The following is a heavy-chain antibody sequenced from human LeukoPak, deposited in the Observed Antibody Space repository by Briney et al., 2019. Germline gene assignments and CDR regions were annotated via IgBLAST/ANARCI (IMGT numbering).Heavy chain of an antibody. CDR2: ISGSGDYT. V-gene: IGHV3-23*01. CDR1: GFTFSGYA. Sequence: GGSLRLSCAVSGFTFSGYAMSWVRQAPGKGLEWVSTISGSGDYTHYADSVKGRFSISRDNSKNTLHLQMSSLRAEDTAVYYCATDRGWRTSGYYLYYFEYWGQGTLVTYSS. CDR3: ATDRGWRTSGYYLYYFEY. J-gene: IGHJ4*02. D-gene: IGHD3-3*01.